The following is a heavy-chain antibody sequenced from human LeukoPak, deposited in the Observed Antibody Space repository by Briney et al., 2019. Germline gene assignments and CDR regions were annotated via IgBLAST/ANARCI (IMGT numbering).Heavy chain of an antibody. CDR1: GGSFSGYY. D-gene: IGHD1-26*01. V-gene: IGHV4-34*01. CDR2: INHSGST. Sequence: SETLSLTCAVYGGSFSGYYWSWIRQPPGKGLEWIGEINHSGSTNYNPSLKSRVTISVDTSKNQFSLKLSSVTAADTAVYYCARVSGYYYGMDVWGQGTRVTVSS. J-gene: IGHJ6*02. CDR3: ARVSGYYYGMDV.